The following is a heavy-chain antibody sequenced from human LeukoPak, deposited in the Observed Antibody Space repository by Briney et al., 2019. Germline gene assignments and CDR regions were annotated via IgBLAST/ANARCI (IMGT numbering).Heavy chain of an antibody. V-gene: IGHV4-59*08. CDR2: IYYSGST. CDR1: GGSISSYY. Sequence: SETLSLTCTVSGGSISSYYWSWIRQPPGKGLEWIGYIYYSGSTNYNPSLKSRVTISVDTSKNQISLKLSSVTAADTAVYYCARNSAAAGTYSWFDPWGQGTLVTVSS. D-gene: IGHD6-13*01. J-gene: IGHJ5*02. CDR3: ARNSAAAGTYSWFDP.